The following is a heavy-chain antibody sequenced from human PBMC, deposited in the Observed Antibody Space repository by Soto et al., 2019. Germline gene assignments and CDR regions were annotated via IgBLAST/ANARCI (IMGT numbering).Heavy chain of an antibody. V-gene: IGHV3-64*02. CDR1: GFTFSIYA. Sequence: EVQLVESGEGLVQPGGSLRLSCAASGFTFSIYAMHWVRQAPGKGLEYVSAISDNGGTTYYADSVKGRFTISRDNSKNTLYIQMGSLRAEDMAVYYCARGPSTVATWLDYWGQGTLVTVSS. D-gene: IGHD4-17*01. CDR2: ISDNGGTT. J-gene: IGHJ4*02. CDR3: ARGPSTVATWLDY.